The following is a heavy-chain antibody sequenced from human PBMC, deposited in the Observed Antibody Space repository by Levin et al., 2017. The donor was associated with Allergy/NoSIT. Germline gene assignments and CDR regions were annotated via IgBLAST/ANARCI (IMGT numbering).Heavy chain of an antibody. Sequence: SVKVSCKASGGTFSSYPISWVRQAPGQGLEWMGRIIPILGIANYAQKFQGRVTITADKSTSTAYMELSSLRSEDTAVYYCARSDSSSWYPSLYWGQGTLVTVSS. CDR3: ARSDSSSWYPSLY. CDR2: IIPILGIA. J-gene: IGHJ4*02. D-gene: IGHD6-13*01. V-gene: IGHV1-69*02. CDR1: GGTFSSYP.